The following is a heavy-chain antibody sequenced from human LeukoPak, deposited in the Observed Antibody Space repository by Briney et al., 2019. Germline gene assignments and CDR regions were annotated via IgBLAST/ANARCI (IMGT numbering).Heavy chain of an antibody. J-gene: IGHJ4*02. Sequence: WGSLRLSCAASGFTFSRYWMTWVRQAPGKGLEWVANIKQDGSEKYYVDSVKGRFTISRDNAKKSLYLQMNSLRAEDTAVYYCARDGGTAGEFDYWGQGTLVTVSS. CDR1: GFTFSRYW. D-gene: IGHD2-15*01. CDR3: ARDGGTAGEFDY. V-gene: IGHV3-7*05. CDR2: IKQDGSEK.